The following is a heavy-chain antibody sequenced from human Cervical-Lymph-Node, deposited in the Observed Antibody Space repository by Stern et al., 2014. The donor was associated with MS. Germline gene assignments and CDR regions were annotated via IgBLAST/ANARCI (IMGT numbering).Heavy chain of an antibody. CDR1: GGSISTYY. Sequence: QVQLQESGPGLVKPSETLSLTCPMSGGSISTYYWSWIRQPPGKGLEYIGYVYYSGTTMYNPSLKSRVTISVDTSKMQFSLKLSSVTAADTAMYYCARGLRVVRPAGTTSYFDTWGQGTLVTVSS. CDR3: ARGLRVVRPAGTTSYFDT. CDR2: VYYSGTT. J-gene: IGHJ5*02. V-gene: IGHV4-59*01. D-gene: IGHD1-1*01.